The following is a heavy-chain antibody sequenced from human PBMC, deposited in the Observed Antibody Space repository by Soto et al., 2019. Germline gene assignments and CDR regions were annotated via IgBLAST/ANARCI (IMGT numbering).Heavy chain of an antibody. Sequence: GGSLRLSCAASGFIFSSYNMNWVRQAPGKGLEWVSYIRSSSGTIYYADSVKGRFTISRDNAKNSLYLQMNSLRAEDTAVYYCATVTSSSGWYFDSWGQGTLVTVSS. CDR3: ATVTSSSGWYFDS. CDR1: GFIFSSYN. D-gene: IGHD6-19*01. V-gene: IGHV3-48*01. J-gene: IGHJ4*02. CDR2: IRSSSGTI.